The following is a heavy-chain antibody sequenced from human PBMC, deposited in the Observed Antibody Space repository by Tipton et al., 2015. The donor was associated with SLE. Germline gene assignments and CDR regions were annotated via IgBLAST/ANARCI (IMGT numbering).Heavy chain of an antibody. V-gene: IGHV6-1*01. Sequence: GLVKPSQTHSLTCAISGDSVSSNSAAWNWIRQSQSRGLEWLGRTYYRSKWYNDFALSVKSRIIVNPDTSKNQFSLQLTSVTPEDTAVYYCARGAGIAAAGSFDYWGQGTLVTVSS. D-gene: IGHD6-13*01. CDR2: TYYRSKWYN. CDR3: ARGAGIAAAGSFDY. J-gene: IGHJ4*02. CDR1: GDSVSSNSAA.